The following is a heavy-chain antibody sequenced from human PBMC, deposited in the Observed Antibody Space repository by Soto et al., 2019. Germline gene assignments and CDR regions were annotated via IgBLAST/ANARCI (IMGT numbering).Heavy chain of an antibody. V-gene: IGHV4-4*02. Sequence: PSETLSLTCAVSGGSISSSNWWSWVRQPPGKGLEWIGEIYHSGSTNYNPSLKSRVTISVDKSKNQFSLKLSSVTAADTAVYYCARVLELELSYGDAFDIWGQGTMVTVSS. D-gene: IGHD1-7*01. CDR3: ARVLELELSYGDAFDI. J-gene: IGHJ3*02. CDR1: GGSISSSNW. CDR2: IYHSGST.